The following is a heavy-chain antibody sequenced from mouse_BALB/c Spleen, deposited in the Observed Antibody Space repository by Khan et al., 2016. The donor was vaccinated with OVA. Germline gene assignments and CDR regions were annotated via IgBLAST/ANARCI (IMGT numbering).Heavy chain of an antibody. J-gene: IGHJ1*01. Sequence: QIQLVQSGPELKKPGETVQISCKASAYTFTNYGMNWVKQAPGKGLKWMGWINTYTGEPTYTEDWKGRFAFSLETSASTAYLQINNLKNEYMATYFCALRASYWYFDVWGAGTTGTVSS. CDR2: INTYTGEP. CDR1: AYTFTNYG. D-gene: IGHD1-1*01. V-gene: IGHV9-1*02. CDR3: ALRASYWYFDV.